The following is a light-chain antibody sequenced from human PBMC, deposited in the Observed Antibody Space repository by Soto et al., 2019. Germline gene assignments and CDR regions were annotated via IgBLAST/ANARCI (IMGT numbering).Light chain of an antibody. CDR3: QQYEKWPPWT. CDR1: QSVSTN. Sequence: EIVMTQSPATLSVSPGERATLSCSASQSVSTNLAWYQHRPGQAPRLLIYGASTRATAIPARFSGSGSGTEFTLTISSLQSEDFAIYYCQQYEKWPPWTFGQGTKVDIK. V-gene: IGKV3-15*01. CDR2: GAS. J-gene: IGKJ1*01.